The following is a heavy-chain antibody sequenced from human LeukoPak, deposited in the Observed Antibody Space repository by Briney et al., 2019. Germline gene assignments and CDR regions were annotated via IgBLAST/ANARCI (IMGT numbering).Heavy chain of an antibody. J-gene: IGHJ6*03. CDR3: ARLGGVRLGRGTIAYYYSYMDV. V-gene: IGHV4-39*01. D-gene: IGHD2-15*01. CDR1: GGSISSSTYF. CDR2: IYYSWGS. Sequence: PSETLSLTCTVSGGSISSSTYFWGWSRQPPGKGLEWIGIIYYSWGSYYIPSLKSRVTISVDTSKNQFSLKLTSVTAADTAVYYCARLGGVRLGRGTIAYYYSYMDVWGKWTTVTVPS.